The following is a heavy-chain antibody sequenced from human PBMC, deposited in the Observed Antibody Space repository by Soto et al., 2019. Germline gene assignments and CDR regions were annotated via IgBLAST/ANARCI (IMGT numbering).Heavy chain of an antibody. J-gene: IGHJ6*02. CDR3: ARDPGYYDSSGFPPYYGMDV. V-gene: IGHV4-59*01. CDR2: IYYSGST. D-gene: IGHD3-22*01. Sequence: PSETLSLTCTVSGGSISSYYWSWIRQPPGKGLEWIGYIYYSGSTNYNPSLKSRVTISVDTSKNQFSLKLSSVTAADTAVYYCARDPGYYDSSGFPPYYGMDVWG. CDR1: GGSISSYY.